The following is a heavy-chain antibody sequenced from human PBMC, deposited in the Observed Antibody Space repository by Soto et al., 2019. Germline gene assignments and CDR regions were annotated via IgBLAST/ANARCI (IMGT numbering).Heavy chain of an antibody. CDR2: IIPILGIA. V-gene: IGHV1-69*02. J-gene: IGHJ5*02. CDR1: GGTFSSYT. CDR3: ARAWGGGGSIAARRDWFDP. Sequence: QVQLVQSGAEVKKPGSSVKVSCKASGGTFSSYTISWVRQAPGQGLEWMGRIIPILGIANYAQKFQGRVTITADKSTSTASMELSSLRSEATAVYYCARAWGGGGSIAARRDWFDPWGQGTLVTVSS. D-gene: IGHD6-6*01.